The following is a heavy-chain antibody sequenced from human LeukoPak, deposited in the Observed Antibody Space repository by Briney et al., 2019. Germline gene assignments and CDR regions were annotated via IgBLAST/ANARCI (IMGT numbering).Heavy chain of an antibody. CDR3: ARVHLTGARAQESFDV. D-gene: IGHD3-3*02. CDR1: GDSVSSNRTA. V-gene: IGHV6-1*01. CDR2: TYYSFNWLS. J-gene: IGHJ3*01. Sequence: SQTLSLTCAISGDSVSSNRTAWHWIRRSPSRGLEWLGRTYYSFNWLSNSARSLRTRISINADTSKNEFSLQLKSVTPEDTAMYYCARVHLTGARAQESFDVWGPGTMVTVSS.